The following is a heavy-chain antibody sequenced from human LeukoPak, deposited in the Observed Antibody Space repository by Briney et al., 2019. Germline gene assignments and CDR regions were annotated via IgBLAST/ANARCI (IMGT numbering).Heavy chain of an antibody. Sequence: GGSLRLSCAVSGFTFNTYGMTWVRQAPGKGLEWVSGISGSDGSTYHADSVKGRFTISRDNSKNTLYLQMNSLRGEDTAVYYCAKNIGGLDYWGQGTRVTVSS. CDR2: ISGSDGST. D-gene: IGHD3-10*01. J-gene: IGHJ4*02. CDR1: GFTFNTYG. V-gene: IGHV3-23*01. CDR3: AKNIGGLDY.